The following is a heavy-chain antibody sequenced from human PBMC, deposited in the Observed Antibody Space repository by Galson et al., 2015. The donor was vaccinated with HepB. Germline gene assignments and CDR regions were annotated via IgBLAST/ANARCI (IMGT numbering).Heavy chain of an antibody. V-gene: IGHV1-8*01. CDR1: GYTFTSYD. D-gene: IGHD6-13*01. Sequence: SVKVSCKASGYTFTSYDINWVRQATGQGLEWMGWMNPNSGNTGYAQKFQGRVTMTRDTSTSTVYMELSSLRSEDTAVYYCARGIEATQQLDGHGMDVWGQGTTVTVSS. J-gene: IGHJ6*02. CDR2: MNPNSGNT. CDR3: ARGIEATQQLDGHGMDV.